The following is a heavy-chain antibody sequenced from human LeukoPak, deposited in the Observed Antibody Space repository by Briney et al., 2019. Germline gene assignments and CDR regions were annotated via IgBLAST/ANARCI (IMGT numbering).Heavy chain of an antibody. J-gene: IGHJ6*03. CDR2: IYHSGST. CDR3: ARQLWGAGGYYYYYMDV. D-gene: IGHD3-16*01. V-gene: IGHV4-39*01. CDR1: GGSISSGDYY. Sequence: SETLSLTCTVSGGSISSGDYYWGWIRQPPGKGLEWIGSIYHSGSTYYNPSLKSRVTISVDTSKNQFSLKLSSVTAADTAVYYCARQLWGAGGYYYYYMDVWGKGTTVTVSS.